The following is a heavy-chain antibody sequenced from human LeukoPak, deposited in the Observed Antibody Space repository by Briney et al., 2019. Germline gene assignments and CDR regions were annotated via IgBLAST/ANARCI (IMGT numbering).Heavy chain of an antibody. CDR1: GFTFSNYG. CDR3: AKDRYDSSEGWIDY. Sequence: GGSLRLSCLASGFTFSNYGMHWVRQAPGKGLERVAVISYDRSNKYYADSVKGRFTISRDNSKNTLYLKMNSLRAEDTAVYYCAKDRYDSSEGWIDYWGQGTLVTVSS. J-gene: IGHJ4*02. V-gene: IGHV3-30*18. D-gene: IGHD3-22*01. CDR2: ISYDRSNK.